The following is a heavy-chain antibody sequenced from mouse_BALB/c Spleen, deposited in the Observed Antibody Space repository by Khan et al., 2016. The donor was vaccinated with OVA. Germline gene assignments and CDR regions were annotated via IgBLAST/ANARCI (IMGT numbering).Heavy chain of an antibody. CDR2: IYPGTDNT. D-gene: IGHD6-1*01. Sequence: VELVESGAELMRPGASVKLSCKTSGYTFTSYWIHWVKQRSGQGLEWIARIYPGTDNTYYNEKFKDKATLTADKSSTIAYMQLSSLKSEDSAVYFCAREEPLYYFDYWGQGTTLTVSS. CDR3: AREEPLYYFDY. J-gene: IGHJ2*01. V-gene: IGHV1-76*01. CDR1: GYTFTSYW.